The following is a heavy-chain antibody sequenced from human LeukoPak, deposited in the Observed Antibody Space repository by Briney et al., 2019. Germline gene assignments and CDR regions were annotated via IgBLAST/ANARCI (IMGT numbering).Heavy chain of an antibody. CDR1: GFTLSSYE. CDR3: EELGITKLGGV. D-gene: IGHD3-10*02. CDR2: ISRSSSTK. Sequence: PGGHLRLSCAAYGFTLSSYEMNRVPQTPGKGLEGVSYISRSSSTKYYADFVKGRFNIYRDNAKNSLYLQMNSLRAEYTAVYYCEELGITKLGGVWGKGTTVTISS. V-gene: IGHV3-48*03. J-gene: IGHJ6*04.